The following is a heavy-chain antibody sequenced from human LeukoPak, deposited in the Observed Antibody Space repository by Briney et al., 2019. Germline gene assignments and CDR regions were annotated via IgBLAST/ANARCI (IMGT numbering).Heavy chain of an antibody. CDR3: ARDMEVVVVPAAIDYYYYYMDV. V-gene: IGHV3-7*01. CDR1: GFTFSSYW. Sequence: GGSLRLSCAASGFTFSSYWMSWVRQAPGKGLEWVANIKQGGSEKYYVDSVKGRFTISRDNAKNSLYLQMNSLRAEDTAVYYCARDMEVVVVPAAIDYYYYYMDVWGKGTTVTVSS. D-gene: IGHD2-2*01. CDR2: IKQGGSEK. J-gene: IGHJ6*03.